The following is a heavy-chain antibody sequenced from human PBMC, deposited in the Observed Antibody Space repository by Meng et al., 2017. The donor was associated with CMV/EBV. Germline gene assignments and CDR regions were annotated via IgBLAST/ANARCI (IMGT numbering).Heavy chain of an antibody. CDR3: ARGGYYYDSSGYLKG. D-gene: IGHD3-22*01. J-gene: IGHJ4*02. V-gene: IGHV3-74*01. CDR1: GFTFSCYW. CDR2: INSDGSST. Sequence: GESLKISCAASGFTFSCYWMHWVRQAPGKGLVWVSRINSDGSSTSYADSVKGRFTISRDNAKNTLYLQMNSLRAEDTAVYYCARGGYYYDSSGYLKGWGQGTLVTVSS.